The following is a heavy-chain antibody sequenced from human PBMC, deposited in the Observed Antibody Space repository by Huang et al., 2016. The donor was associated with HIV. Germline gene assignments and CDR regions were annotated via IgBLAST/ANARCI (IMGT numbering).Heavy chain of an antibody. J-gene: IGHJ4*02. D-gene: IGHD3-22*01. CDR3: ARARGYYDSSVSYYFDY. CDR2: IIPCFGTA. V-gene: IGHV1-69*13. Sequence: QVQLVQSGAEVKKPGSSVKVSCKASGGTFSSYAISWVRQAPGQGLEWMGGIIPCFGTANYAQKFQGRVTITAEESTSTAYMELSSLRSEDTAVYYCARARGYYDSSVSYYFDYWGQGTLVTVSS. CDR1: GGTFSSYA.